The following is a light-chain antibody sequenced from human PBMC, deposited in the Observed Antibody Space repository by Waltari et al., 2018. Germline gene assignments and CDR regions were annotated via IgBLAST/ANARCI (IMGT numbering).Light chain of an antibody. CDR2: GIN. CDR3: AAWDDSLNGYV. CDR1: SSSIGSNT. V-gene: IGLV1-44*01. J-gene: IGLJ1*01. Sequence: QSVLTQSPSASGTPGQRVVISCSGSSSSIGSNTVNWYQQLPGTAPKLLIYGINQRPSGVPDRFSGSKSGTSASLAISGLQSEDEADYYCAAWDDSLNGYVFGTGTKVTVL.